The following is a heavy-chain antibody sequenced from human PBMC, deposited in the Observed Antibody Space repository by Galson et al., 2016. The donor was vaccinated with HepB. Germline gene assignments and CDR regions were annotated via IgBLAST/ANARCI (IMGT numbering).Heavy chain of an antibody. D-gene: IGHD1-26*01. V-gene: IGHV3-64D*09. Sequence: FSFTTYYMDWVRQAPGKRLEYVSGISNNGGAKYHADSVKGRFTISRDNSKNTVDLHMSSLRPEDTAVYYCVRAWSGSSSDYWGQGTQVTVSS. CDR3: VRAWSGSSSDY. CDR1: FSFTTYY. J-gene: IGHJ4*02. CDR2: ISNNGGAK.